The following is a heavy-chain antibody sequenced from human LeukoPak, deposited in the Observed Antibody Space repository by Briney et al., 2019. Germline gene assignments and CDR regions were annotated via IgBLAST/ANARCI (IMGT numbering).Heavy chain of an antibody. Sequence: GGFLRLSCAASGFTFSSYAMSWVRQAPGKGLEWVSAISGSGGSTYYADSVKGRFTISRDNSKNTLYLQMNSLRAEDTAVYYCAKVGYYYDSSGYYPLFDYWGQGTLVTVSS. D-gene: IGHD3-22*01. J-gene: IGHJ4*02. V-gene: IGHV3-23*01. CDR3: AKVGYYYDSSGYYPLFDY. CDR1: GFTFSSYA. CDR2: ISGSGGST.